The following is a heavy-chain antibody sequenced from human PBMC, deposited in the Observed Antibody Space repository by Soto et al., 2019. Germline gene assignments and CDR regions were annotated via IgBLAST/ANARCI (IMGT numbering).Heavy chain of an antibody. CDR1: GFTFSGST. CDR3: YVWFGERGGL. V-gene: IGHV3-73*01. D-gene: IGHD3-10*01. Sequence: EVHLVESGGGLVQPGGSLKLSCAASGFTFSGSTIHWVRQASGKGLEWVGRIRSKPNSYATAYAALVKGRFTVSRDESKNTAYLETNSLKMDDTAVYFCYVWFGERGGLWGQGTLVTVS. J-gene: IGHJ4*02. CDR2: IRSKPNSYAT.